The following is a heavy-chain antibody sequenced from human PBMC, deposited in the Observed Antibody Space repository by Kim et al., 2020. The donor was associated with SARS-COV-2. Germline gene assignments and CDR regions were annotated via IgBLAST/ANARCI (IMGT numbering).Heavy chain of an antibody. CDR3: AKVSAPNFDWLLLDYYYYYGMDV. Sequence: GGSLRLSCAASGFTFSSYAMSWVRQAPGKGLEWVSAISGSGGSTYYADSVKGRFTISRDNSKNTLYLQMNSLRAEDTAVYYCAKVSAPNFDWLLLDYYYYYGMDVWGQGTTVTVSS. CDR1: GFTFSSYA. CDR2: ISGSGGST. J-gene: IGHJ6*02. V-gene: IGHV3-23*01. D-gene: IGHD3-9*01.